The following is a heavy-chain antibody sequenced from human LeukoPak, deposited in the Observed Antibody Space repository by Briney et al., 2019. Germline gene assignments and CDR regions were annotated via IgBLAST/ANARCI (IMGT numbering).Heavy chain of an antibody. CDR2: SNSNGGST. D-gene: IGHD1-1*01. V-gene: IGHV3-20*04. CDR1: VFTFDDYC. J-gene: IGHJ3*02. Sequence: GVSLRLPCPGSVFTFDDYCMSWVRQVPGKGGEGVVGSNSNGGSTGNEHSVKGRFTIYRDNAKHSLYLQMNSLRGEDTALYYCARGGLIQRHAFDIWGQGTMVTVSS. CDR3: ARGGLIQRHAFDI.